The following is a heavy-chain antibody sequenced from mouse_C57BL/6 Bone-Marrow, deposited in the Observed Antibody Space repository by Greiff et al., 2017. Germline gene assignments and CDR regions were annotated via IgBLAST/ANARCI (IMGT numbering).Heavy chain of an antibody. Sequence: VQLQQSGPELVKPGASVKISCKASGYAFSSSWMNWVKQRPGKGLEWIGRIYPGDGDTNYNGKFKGKATLTADKSSSTAYMQLSSLTSEDSAVYFCARDDGYSYAMDYWGQGTSVTVSS. CDR3: ARDDGYSYAMDY. V-gene: IGHV1-82*01. D-gene: IGHD2-3*01. CDR2: IYPGDGDT. CDR1: GYAFSSSW. J-gene: IGHJ4*01.